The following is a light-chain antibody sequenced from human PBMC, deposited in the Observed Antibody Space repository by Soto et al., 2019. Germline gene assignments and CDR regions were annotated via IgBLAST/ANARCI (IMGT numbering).Light chain of an antibody. V-gene: IGLV2-8*01. Sequence: QSALTQPPSASGSPGQSVTISCTGTSSDVGGYNYVSWYQQHPGKVPKLMVYEVNKRPSGVPDRFSGSKSGTSASLAITGLRAEDEADYYCQSYDSSLSGWVFGGGTKLTVL. CDR2: EVN. CDR3: QSYDSSLSGWV. CDR1: SSDVGGYNY. J-gene: IGLJ3*02.